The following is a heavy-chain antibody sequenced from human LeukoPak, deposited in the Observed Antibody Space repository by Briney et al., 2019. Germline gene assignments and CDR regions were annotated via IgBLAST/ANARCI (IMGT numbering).Heavy chain of an antibody. V-gene: IGHV1-46*01. Sequence: ASVKVSCKASGYTFTSYYMHWVRQAPGQGLEWMGIINPSGGSTSYAQKFQGRVTMTRDMSTSTVYMELSSLRSEDTAVYYCARAYNDYKVDASVRDWGQGTLVTVSS. CDR2: INPSGGST. D-gene: IGHD4-11*01. J-gene: IGHJ4*02. CDR1: GYTFTSYY. CDR3: ARAYNDYKVDASVRD.